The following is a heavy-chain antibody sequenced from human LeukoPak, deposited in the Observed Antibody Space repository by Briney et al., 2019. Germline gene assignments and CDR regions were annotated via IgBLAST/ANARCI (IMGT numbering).Heavy chain of an antibody. J-gene: IGHJ4*02. CDR3: ARGSGWYAY. CDR2: IYYSGST. Sequence: SETLSLTCTVSGGSINNYYWTWIRQPPGKGLEWIGYIYYSGSTNYNPSLKSRVTISVDTSKNQFSLKLTSMTAADTAVYYCARGSGWYAYWGQGTLVTVSS. V-gene: IGHV4-59*01. D-gene: IGHD6-19*01. CDR1: GGSINNYY.